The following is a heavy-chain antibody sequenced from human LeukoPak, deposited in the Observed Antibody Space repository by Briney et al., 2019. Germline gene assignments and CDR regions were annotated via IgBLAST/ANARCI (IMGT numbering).Heavy chain of an antibody. CDR1: GGSFSGYY. CDR3: ARGRLPDY. D-gene: IGHD5-12*01. J-gene: IGHJ4*02. V-gene: IGHV4-34*01. Sequence: SSETLSLTCAVYGGSFSGYYWSWNRQPPGKGLEWIGEINHSGSTNYNPSLKSRVTISVDTSKNQFSLKLSSVTAADTAVYYCARGRLPDYWGQGTLVTVSS. CDR2: INHSGST.